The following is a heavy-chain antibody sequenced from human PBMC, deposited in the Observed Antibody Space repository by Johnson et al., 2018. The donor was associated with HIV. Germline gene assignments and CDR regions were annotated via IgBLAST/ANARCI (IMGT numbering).Heavy chain of an antibody. V-gene: IGHV3-11*04. J-gene: IGHJ3*01. CDR3: ARGGVLWFGHPAD. CDR1: GFTFSDYY. D-gene: IGHD3-10*01. CDR2: ITGSGTVV. Sequence: QVQLVESGGGLVQPGRSLRLSRAASGFTFSDYYMSWIRQAPGKGLEWVSYITGSGTVVYYADSVNGRFTISRYNAKNSLYLQMNSLRAEDTAVYYCARGGVLWFGHPADWGQGTMVTVSS.